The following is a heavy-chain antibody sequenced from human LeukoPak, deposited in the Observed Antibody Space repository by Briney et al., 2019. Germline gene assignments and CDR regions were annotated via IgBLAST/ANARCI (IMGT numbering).Heavy chain of an antibody. CDR3: AKDTPAWEHYLDY. V-gene: IGHV3-11*05. CDR2: ISSSSSYT. J-gene: IGHJ4*02. Sequence: PGGSLRLSCAASGFTFSDYYMSWIRQAPGKGLEWVSYISSSSSYTNYADSVKGRFTISRDNAKNSLYLQMNSLRAEDTAEYYCAKDTPAWEHYLDYWGQGTLVTVSS. CDR1: GFTFSDYY. D-gene: IGHD1-26*01.